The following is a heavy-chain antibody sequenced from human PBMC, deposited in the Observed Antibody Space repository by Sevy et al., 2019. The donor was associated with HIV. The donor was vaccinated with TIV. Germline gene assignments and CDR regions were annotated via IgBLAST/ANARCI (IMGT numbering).Heavy chain of an antibody. CDR3: VRAIATVDSF. CDR2: INQDATAN. CDR1: GFKFNSYW. J-gene: IGHJ4*02. Sequence: GGSLRLSCVASGFKFNSYWMLWVRQAPGKGLEWVANINQDATANSYADSVRGRFIISRDNVRNSVSLQMNIVRVEDTALYYCVRAIATVDSFWGQGTLVTVSS. D-gene: IGHD6-13*01. V-gene: IGHV3-7*01.